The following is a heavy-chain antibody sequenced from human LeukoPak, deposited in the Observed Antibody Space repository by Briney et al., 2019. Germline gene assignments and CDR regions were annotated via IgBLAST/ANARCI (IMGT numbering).Heavy chain of an antibody. J-gene: IGHJ4*02. V-gene: IGHV3-23*01. D-gene: IGHD6-19*01. CDR3: AKDQAGIAVAVFDY. CDR2: ISVSGGKT. CDR1: GFTFRSYA. Sequence: GGSLRLSCAGSGFTFRSYAMSWVRQAPGKGLEWVSAISVSGGKTYYADSVKGRFTISRDNSKNTLYLQMNSLRAEDTAVYYCAKDQAGIAVAVFDYWGQGTLVTVSS.